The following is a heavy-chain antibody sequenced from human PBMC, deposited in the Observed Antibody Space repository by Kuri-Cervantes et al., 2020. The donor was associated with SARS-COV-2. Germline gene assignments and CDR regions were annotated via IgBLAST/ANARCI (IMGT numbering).Heavy chain of an antibody. CDR3: ASATPFRRLVVISRWGAFDN. Sequence: ASVKVSCKASGYTFTAYYMTWVRQAPGQGLEWMGWVIPNSGGTNYAQKLQGWVTMTTDTSNSTVYMELSRLRSDDTAVYYCASATPFRRLVVISRWGAFDNWGQGTMVTVSS. J-gene: IGHJ3*02. D-gene: IGHD3-22*01. CDR1: GYTFTAYY. CDR2: VIPNSGGT. V-gene: IGHV1-2*04.